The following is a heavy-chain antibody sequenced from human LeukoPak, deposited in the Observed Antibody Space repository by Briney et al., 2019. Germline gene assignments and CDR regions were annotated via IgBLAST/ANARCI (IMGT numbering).Heavy chain of an antibody. D-gene: IGHD2-21*01. CDR1: GFTFSTYW. J-gene: IGHJ4*02. CDR2: IKQDGSEK. CDR3: AKAPVTSCRGAYCYPFDS. Sequence: GGSLRLSCAASGFTFSTYWMSWVRQAPGKGLEWVANIKQDGSEKYYVDSVKGRFTISRDNAKKSLYLQMNSLRAEDAAVYFCAKAPVTSCRGAYCYPFDSWGQGTLVTVSS. V-gene: IGHV3-7*03.